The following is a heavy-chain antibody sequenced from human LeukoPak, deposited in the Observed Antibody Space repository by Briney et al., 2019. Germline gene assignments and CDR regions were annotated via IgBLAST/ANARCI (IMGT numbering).Heavy chain of an antibody. CDR2: INHSGNT. CDR1: GGSFSGYY. CDR3: ARAGQQLAPDY. Sequence: SETLSLTCAVYGGSFSGYYWSWIRQPPGKGLEWIGEINHSGNTNYNPSLKSRVTISVDTSKNQFSLKLSSVTAADTAVYYCARAGQQLAPDYWGQGTLVTVSS. D-gene: IGHD6-13*01. V-gene: IGHV4-34*01. J-gene: IGHJ4*02.